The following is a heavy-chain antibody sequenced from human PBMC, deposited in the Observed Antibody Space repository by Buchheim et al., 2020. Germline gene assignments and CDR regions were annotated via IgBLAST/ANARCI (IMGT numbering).Heavy chain of an antibody. V-gene: IGHV4-39*01. D-gene: IGHD6-19*01. CDR3: ARQGLSSGWYWPTHFDY. Sequence: QLQLQESGPGLVKPSETLSLTCTVSGGSISSSSYYWGWIRQPPGKGLEWIGSIYYSGSTYYNPSLKSRVTISVDTSKNQFSLKLSSVTAADTAVYYCARQGLSSGWYWPTHFDYWGQGTL. CDR2: IYYSGST. CDR1: GGSISSSSYY. J-gene: IGHJ4*02.